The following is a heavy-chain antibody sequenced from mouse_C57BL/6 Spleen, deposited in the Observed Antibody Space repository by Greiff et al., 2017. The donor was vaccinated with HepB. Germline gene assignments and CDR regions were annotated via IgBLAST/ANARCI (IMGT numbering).Heavy chain of an antibody. D-gene: IGHD2-5*01. Sequence: EVQLVESGGDLVKPGGSLKLSCAASGFTFSSYGMSWVRQTPDKRLEWVATISSGGSYTYYPDSVKGRCTISRDNAKNTLYLQMSSLKSEDTAMYYCARPSNYEAYSFDYWGQGTTLTVSS. CDR2: ISSGGSYT. CDR1: GFTFSSYG. V-gene: IGHV5-6*01. CDR3: ARPSNYEAYSFDY. J-gene: IGHJ2*01.